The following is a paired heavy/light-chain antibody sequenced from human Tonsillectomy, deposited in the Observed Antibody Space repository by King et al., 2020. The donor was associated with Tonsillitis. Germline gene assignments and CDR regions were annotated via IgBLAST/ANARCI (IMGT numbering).Heavy chain of an antibody. CDR3: ASIFRYRRSWPSGVDV. J-gene: IGHJ6*02. CDR2: IYSGGTT. D-gene: IGHD6-13*01. CDR1: GFSVSSNY. Sequence: EVQLVESGGGLIQPGGSLRVSCAASGFSVSSNYMSWVRQAPGKGLEWVSFIYSGGTTYYADSVKGRFTISRDNSKNRLHLQMNSLRAEDTAVYYCASIFRYRRSWPSGVDVWGQGTTVTVSS. V-gene: IGHV3-53*01.
Light chain of an antibody. Sequence: QSVLTQPPSVSEAPRQRVTISCSGSSSNIGNNAVNWYQQLPGKAPKLLIYYDDLLPSGVSDRFSGSKSGTSASLAISGLQSEDEADYYCATWDDSLNGPVFGGGTKLTVL. CDR1: SSNIGNNA. J-gene: IGLJ3*02. CDR2: YDD. CDR3: ATWDDSLNGPV. V-gene: IGLV1-36*01.